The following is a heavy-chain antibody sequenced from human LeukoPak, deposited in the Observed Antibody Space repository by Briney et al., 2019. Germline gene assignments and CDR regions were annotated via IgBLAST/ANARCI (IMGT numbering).Heavy chain of an antibody. Sequence: PSETLSLTCTVSGGSISSGDYYWSWIRQPPGKGLEWIGYIYYSGSTYYNPSLKSRVTISVDTSKNQFSLKLSSVTAADTAVYYCARDSRPYSSYYYYYGMDVWGQGTTVTVSS. J-gene: IGHJ6*02. CDR3: ARDSRPYSSYYYYYGMDV. D-gene: IGHD5-18*01. CDR1: GGSISSGDYY. CDR2: IYYSGST. V-gene: IGHV4-30-4*01.